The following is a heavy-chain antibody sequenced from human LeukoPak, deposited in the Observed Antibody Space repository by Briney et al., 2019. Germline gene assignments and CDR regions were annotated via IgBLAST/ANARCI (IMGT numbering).Heavy chain of an antibody. D-gene: IGHD6-6*01. CDR2: MNPNSGNT. V-gene: IGHV1-8*01. Sequence: ASVKVSCKASGYTFTSYDINWVRQATGQGLEWMGWMNPNSGNTGYAQKFQGRVTMTRNTSISTAYMELSSLRSEDTAVYYCARRNIAARTFDYWGQGTLVTVSS. J-gene: IGHJ4*02. CDR3: ARRNIAARTFDY. CDR1: GYTFTSYD.